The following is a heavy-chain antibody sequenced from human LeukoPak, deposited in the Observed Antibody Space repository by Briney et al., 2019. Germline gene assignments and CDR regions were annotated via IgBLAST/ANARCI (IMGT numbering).Heavy chain of an antibody. CDR3: ARGNYPYYYDSSGYQYYFDY. CDR1: GYTFTGYY. V-gene: IGHV1-2*02. J-gene: IGHJ4*02. Sequence: ASVKVSCKASGYTFTGYYMHWVRQAPGQGLEWMGWINPNSGGTNYAQKFQGRVTMTRDTSISTAYMELRSLRSDDTAVYYCARGNYPYYYDSSGYQYYFDYWGQGTLVTVSS. D-gene: IGHD3-22*01. CDR2: INPNSGGT.